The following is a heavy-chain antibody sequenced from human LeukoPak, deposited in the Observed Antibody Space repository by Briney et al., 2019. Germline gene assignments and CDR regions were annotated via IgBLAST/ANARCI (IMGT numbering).Heavy chain of an antibody. J-gene: IGHJ4*02. CDR3: ARDQLWRDFWH. D-gene: IGHD3-3*01. Sequence: GGSLRLSCAASGFSFGSYAMNWVRQAPGKGLEWVSYISSSSTIHYADSVKGRFTISRDNAKNSLYLQMNSLRDEDTAVYYCARDQLWRDFWHWGQGTLVTVSS. CDR1: GFSFGSYA. V-gene: IGHV3-48*02. CDR2: ISSSSTI.